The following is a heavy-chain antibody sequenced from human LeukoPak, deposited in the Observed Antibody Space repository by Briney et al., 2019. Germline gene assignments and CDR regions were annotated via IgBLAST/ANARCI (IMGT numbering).Heavy chain of an antibody. J-gene: IGHJ6*03. V-gene: IGHV3-21*01. CDR2: ISSSSSYI. CDR3: ARVLQWLRFGYYYYYMDV. CDR1: GFTFSSYA. D-gene: IGHD5-12*01. Sequence: GGSLRLSCAASGFTFSSYAMHWVRQAPGKGLEWVSSISSSSSYIYYADSVKGRFTISRDNAKNSLYLQMNSLRAEDTAVYYCARVLQWLRFGYYYYYMDVWGKGTTVTVSS.